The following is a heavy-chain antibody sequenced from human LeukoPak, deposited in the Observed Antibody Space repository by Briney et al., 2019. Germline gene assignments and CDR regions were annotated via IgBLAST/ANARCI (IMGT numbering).Heavy chain of an antibody. J-gene: IGHJ3*02. CDR3: ARDQGVLDAFDI. CDR1: GYSISSGYY. CDR2: FYRDGST. V-gene: IGHV4-38-2*02. Sequence: SETLSLTCTVSGYSISSGYYWGWVRQPPGKGLDWIGSFYRDGSTYYNPSLKSRVTMSLDTSKNQFSLKLSSVTAADTAVYYCARDQGVLDAFDIWGQGTMVTVSS. D-gene: IGHD2/OR15-2a*01.